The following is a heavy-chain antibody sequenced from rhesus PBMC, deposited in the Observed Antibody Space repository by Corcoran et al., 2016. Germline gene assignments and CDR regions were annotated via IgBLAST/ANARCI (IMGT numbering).Heavy chain of an antibody. V-gene: IGHV1-1*01. CDR2: SSPYNGNK. J-gene: IGHJ4*01. Sequence: QVQLVQSGAEIKQPGASVKLSCKASGYTFTSYYIHWGRQAPGPGLEWIGLSSPYNGNKGYAQNFQGRVTITSDTSTSTGYMELSSLRSEDTAVYYCTRAGNDYPLYDYWGQGVLVTVSS. CDR3: TRAGNDYPLYDY. D-gene: IGHD1-32*01. CDR1: GYTFTSYY.